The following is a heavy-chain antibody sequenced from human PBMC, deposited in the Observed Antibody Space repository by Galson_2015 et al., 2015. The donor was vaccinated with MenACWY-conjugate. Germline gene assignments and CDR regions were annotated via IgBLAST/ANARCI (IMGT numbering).Heavy chain of an antibody. J-gene: IGHJ4*02. Sequence: SLRLSCAASGFIFNTYWMHWVRHVPGKGLVWVSRINPGGSSTTYADSVKDRFTISRENAKNTLYLQMNSLRPEDTAVFYCAKTRGASFYFDSWGQGTLVTVSS. CDR3: AKTRGASFYFDS. V-gene: IGHV3-74*01. CDR2: INPGGSST. D-gene: IGHD1-26*01. CDR1: GFIFNTYW.